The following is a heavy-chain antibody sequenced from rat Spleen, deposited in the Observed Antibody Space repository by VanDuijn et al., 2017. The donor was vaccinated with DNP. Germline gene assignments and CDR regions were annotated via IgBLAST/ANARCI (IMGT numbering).Heavy chain of an antibody. CDR3: TRGGTYYFDY. V-gene: IGHV5-7*01. J-gene: IGHJ2*01. CDR1: GFTFSYYG. CDR2: ISYEGSST. Sequence: EVQLVESGGGLVQPGRSLKLSCAASGFTFSYYGMAWVRQAPKKGLEWVATISYEGSSTYYRDSVKGRFTISRDNAKSTLYLQMDSLRSEDTATYYCTRGGTYYFDYWGQGVMVTVSS.